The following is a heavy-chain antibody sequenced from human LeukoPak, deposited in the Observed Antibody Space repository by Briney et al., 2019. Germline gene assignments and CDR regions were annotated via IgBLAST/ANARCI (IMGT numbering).Heavy chain of an antibody. CDR2: IYYSGST. J-gene: IGHJ3*02. Sequence: SETLSLTCTVSGGSISSGGYYWSWIRQHPGKGLEWIGYIYYSGSTYYNPSLKSRVTISVDTSKNHLSLRLSSVTAADTAVYYCARDEAITIFGVITPNAFDIWGRGTMVTVSS. CDR3: ARDEAITIFGVITPNAFDI. V-gene: IGHV4-31*03. CDR1: GGSISSGGYY. D-gene: IGHD3-3*01.